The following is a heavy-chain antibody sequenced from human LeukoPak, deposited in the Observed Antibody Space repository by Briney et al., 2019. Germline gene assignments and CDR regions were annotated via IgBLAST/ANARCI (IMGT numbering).Heavy chain of an antibody. Sequence: PGGSLRLSCAASGFTFRSYEMNWVRQAPGKGLEWISYISSSGDTKYYADSVKGRFTISRDNAKNSLYLQMNSLRGEDAAVYYCARIRGYYCDYWGLGTPVTVSS. J-gene: IGHJ4*02. V-gene: IGHV3-48*03. CDR3: ARIRGYYCDY. CDR2: ISSSGDTK. CDR1: GFTFRSYE.